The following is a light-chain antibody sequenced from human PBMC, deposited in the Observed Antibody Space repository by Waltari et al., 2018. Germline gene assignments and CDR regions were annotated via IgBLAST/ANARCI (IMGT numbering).Light chain of an antibody. J-gene: IGKJ1*01. CDR3: QQYNNWPAWT. Sequence: EIVMTQSPATLSVSPGERATLSCRASQSVSSNLAWYQQKRGQSPRLLIYGALTRATGIPARLSCSGSGTEFTLTISSMQSEDFAVYYGQQYNNWPAWTFGQGTKVEI. CDR1: QSVSSN. CDR2: GAL. V-gene: IGKV3-15*01.